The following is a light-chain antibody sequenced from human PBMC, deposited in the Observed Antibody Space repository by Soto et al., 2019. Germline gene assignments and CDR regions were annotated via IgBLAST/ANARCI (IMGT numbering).Light chain of an antibody. J-gene: IGKJ1*01. V-gene: IGKV3-20*01. CDR3: QQYGSSPSWT. Sequence: EIVLTQSAGTLSLSPGERATLSCRALQSVSSSYLAWYQQKPGQATRLLIYGASSRATVIPDRFSGSGSGTDFTLTISRLEPEDFAVYYCQQYGSSPSWTFGQGTKVDI. CDR2: GAS. CDR1: QSVSSSY.